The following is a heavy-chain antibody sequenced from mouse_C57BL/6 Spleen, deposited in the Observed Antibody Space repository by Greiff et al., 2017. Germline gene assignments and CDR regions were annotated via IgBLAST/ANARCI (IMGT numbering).Heavy chain of an antibody. D-gene: IGHD2-5*01. CDR2: ISSGGDYI. CDR3: TRDHYSNYFDY. Sequence: EVKLMESGEGLVKPGGSLKLSCAASGFTFSSYAMSWVRQTPEKRLEWVAYISSGGDYIYYADTVKGRFTISRDNARNTLYLQMSSLNSEDTAMYYCTRDHYSNYFDYWGQGTTLTVSS. V-gene: IGHV5-9-1*02. CDR1: GFTFSSYA. J-gene: IGHJ2*01.